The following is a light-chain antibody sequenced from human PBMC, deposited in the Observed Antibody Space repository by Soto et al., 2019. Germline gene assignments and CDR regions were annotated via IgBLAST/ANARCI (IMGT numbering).Light chain of an antibody. CDR3: QQSFT. CDR1: QSISSW. V-gene: IGKV1-5*03. CDR2: KAS. Sequence: DIQMTQSPSTLSASVGDRVTITCRASQSISSWLAWYQQNPGKAPKLLIYKASTLESGVPSRFSGSGSGTEFTLTISSLQPDDFATYYCQQSFTFGPGTKVHIK. J-gene: IGKJ3*01.